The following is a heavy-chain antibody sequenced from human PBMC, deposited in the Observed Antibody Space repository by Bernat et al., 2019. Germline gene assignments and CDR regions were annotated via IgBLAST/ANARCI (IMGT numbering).Heavy chain of an antibody. Sequence: QVQLQQWGAGLLKPSETLSLTCAVYGGSFSGYYWSWIRQPPGKGLAWNGEINHSGSTNYNPSLKSRVTISVATSKNQFSLKLSSVTAADTAVYYCARGLGLGYDILTGYPLLGYFDYWGQGTLVTVSS. CDR2: INHSGST. CDR3: ARGLGLGYDILTGYPLLGYFDY. D-gene: IGHD3-9*01. V-gene: IGHV4-34*01. CDR1: GGSFSGYY. J-gene: IGHJ4*02.